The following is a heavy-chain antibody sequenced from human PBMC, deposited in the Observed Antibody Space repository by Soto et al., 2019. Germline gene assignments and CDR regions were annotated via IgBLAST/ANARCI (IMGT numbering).Heavy chain of an antibody. V-gene: IGHV4-61*08. D-gene: IGHD6-13*01. CDR2: IYYSGST. Sequence: TLSLTCTFSGDSISIGDYSWCLIRQPPGKGVEWIGYIYYSGSTNYNPSLKSRVTISVDTSKNQFSLKLSPVTAADTAVYYCARAEDIAAAVYWGQGTLVTVSS. CDR3: ARAEDIAAAVY. J-gene: IGHJ4*02. CDR1: GDSISIGDYS.